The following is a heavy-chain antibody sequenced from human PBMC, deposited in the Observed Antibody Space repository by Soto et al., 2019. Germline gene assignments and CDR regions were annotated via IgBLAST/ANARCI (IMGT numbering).Heavy chain of an antibody. CDR1: GFTVSSNY. J-gene: IGHJ4*02. Sequence: GGSLRLSCAASGFTVSSNYMSWVRQAPGKGLEWVSVIYSGGSTYYADSVKGRFTISRHNSKNTLYLQMNSLRAEDTAVYYCARDQCSGGSCYFDYWGQGTLVTVSS. CDR2: IYSGGST. D-gene: IGHD2-15*01. V-gene: IGHV3-53*04. CDR3: ARDQCSGGSCYFDY.